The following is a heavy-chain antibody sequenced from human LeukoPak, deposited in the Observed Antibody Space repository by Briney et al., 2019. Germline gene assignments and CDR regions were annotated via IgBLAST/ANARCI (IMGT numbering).Heavy chain of an antibody. V-gene: IGHV5-51*01. CDR3: ARPRGIAAAGTVPKYFDY. J-gene: IGHJ4*02. D-gene: IGHD6-13*01. CDR2: IHPGDSDT. Sequence: GESLKISCKGSGYSFTSYWIGWVRQMPGKGLEWMGIIHPGDSDTRYSPSFQGQVTISADKSISTAYLQWSSLKASDTAMYYCARPRGIAAAGTVPKYFDYWGQGTLVTVSS. CDR1: GYSFTSYW.